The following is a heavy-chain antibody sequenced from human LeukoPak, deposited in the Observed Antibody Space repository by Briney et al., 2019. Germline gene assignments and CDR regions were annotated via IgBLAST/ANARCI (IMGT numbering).Heavy chain of an antibody. CDR2: IKSRADGGTT. V-gene: IGHV3-15*05. Sequence: TGGSLRLSCAASGFSVINAWMSWVRQAPGQGLEWVGRIKSRADGGTTGYAAPVEGRFSISRDDSENTLYLQMNGLQIDDTALYYCLIFPGRWGQGTLVTVSS. CDR3: LIFPGR. J-gene: IGHJ4*02. CDR1: GFSVINAW. D-gene: IGHD3-3*01.